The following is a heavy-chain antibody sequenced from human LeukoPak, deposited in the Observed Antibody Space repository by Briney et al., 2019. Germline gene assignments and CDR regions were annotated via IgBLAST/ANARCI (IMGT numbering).Heavy chain of an antibody. CDR3: ARDQNSSTNGGEDYYYGMDV. D-gene: IGHD2-8*01. V-gene: IGHV1-46*01. J-gene: IGHJ6*02. CDR2: INPSGGST. Sequence: ASVKVSCKASGYTFTGYYMHWVRQAPGQGLEWMGWINPSGGSTSYAQKFQGRVTMTRDTSTSTVYMELSSLRSEDTAVYYCARDQNSSTNGGEDYYYGMDVWGQGTTVTVSS. CDR1: GYTFTGYY.